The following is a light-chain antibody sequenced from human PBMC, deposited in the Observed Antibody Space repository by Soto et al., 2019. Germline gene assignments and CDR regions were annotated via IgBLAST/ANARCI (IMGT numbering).Light chain of an antibody. Sequence: IKMNQSPSTLSASVGDTVTVTCRASQSLRTWLAWYQQKPNKAPKLLIYDVSNLESGVPSRFSGSGSETEFTLTISSLQPDDFATYYCQQYSDYWTFGQGTKVDIK. J-gene: IGKJ1*01. CDR3: QQYSDYWT. CDR1: QSLRTW. V-gene: IGKV1-5*01. CDR2: DVS.